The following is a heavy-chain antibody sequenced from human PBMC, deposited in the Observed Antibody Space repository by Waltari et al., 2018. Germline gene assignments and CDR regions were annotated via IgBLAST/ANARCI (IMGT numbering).Heavy chain of an antibody. CDR2: IKQDGSGK. V-gene: IGHV3-7*01. CDR1: GFSFSTYW. Sequence: EVELVESGGDLVQPGGSLRLSCAASGFSFSTYWMSWVRQAPGKGLEWVANIKQDGSGKYYGDSVKGRFAISRDNPKNSLYLQMNSLSAEDTAVYYCAGGSGWLIDYWGQGTLVTVSS. CDR3: AGGSGWLIDY. D-gene: IGHD6-19*01. J-gene: IGHJ4*02.